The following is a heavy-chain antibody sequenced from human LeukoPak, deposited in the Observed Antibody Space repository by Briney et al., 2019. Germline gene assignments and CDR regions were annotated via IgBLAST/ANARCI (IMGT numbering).Heavy chain of an antibody. CDR3: ARVRARGWRNEAFDI. V-gene: IGHV1-69*06. CDR1: GYTFTGYY. D-gene: IGHD6-19*01. CDR2: IIPIFGTA. J-gene: IGHJ3*02. Sequence: GASVKVSCKTSGYTFTGYYMHWVRQAPGLGLEWMGGIIPIFGTANYAQKLQGRVTITADKSTGTTYMEIRGLTSEDTAVYYCARVRARGWRNEAFDIWGQGTMVTVSS.